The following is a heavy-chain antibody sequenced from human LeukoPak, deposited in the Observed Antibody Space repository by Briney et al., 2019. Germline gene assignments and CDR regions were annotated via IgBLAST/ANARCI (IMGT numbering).Heavy chain of an antibody. CDR3: AREGGDYGDYFDY. V-gene: IGHV3-74*01. D-gene: IGHD4-17*01. CDR2: INSDGSST. Sequence: GGSLRLSCAASGFTFSSYWMHWVRHAPGKGLVWVSRINSDGSSTSYADSVKGRFTISRDNAKNTLYLQMNSLRAEDTAVYYCAREGGDYGDYFDYWGQGTLVTVSS. J-gene: IGHJ4*02. CDR1: GFTFSSYW.